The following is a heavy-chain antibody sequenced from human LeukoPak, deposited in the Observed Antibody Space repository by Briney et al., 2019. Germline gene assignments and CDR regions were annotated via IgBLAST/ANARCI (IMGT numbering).Heavy chain of an antibody. Sequence: ASVKVSCMASGYTFTSYGIAWVRQAPGQGLEWMGWISAYNGNTNFVQKLQGRVTMTTDTSTSTAYMELRSLRSDDTAVYYCARDLAYNYGDPHYFDYWGQGTLVTVSS. D-gene: IGHD5-24*01. CDR2: ISAYNGNT. CDR1: GYTFTSYG. CDR3: ARDLAYNYGDPHYFDY. V-gene: IGHV1-18*01. J-gene: IGHJ4*02.